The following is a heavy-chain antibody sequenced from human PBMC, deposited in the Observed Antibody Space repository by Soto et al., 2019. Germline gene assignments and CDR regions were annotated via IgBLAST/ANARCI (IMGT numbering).Heavy chain of an antibody. V-gene: IGHV4-39*02. CDR2: IYYSGST. CDR3: ATSNWFDP. J-gene: IGHJ5*02. Sequence: QLQLQESGPGLVKPSETLSLTCTVSGGSISSSSYYWGWIRKPPGKGLERIAYIYYSGSTYYNPSHKSRVTISVDTSKNHFSLKRNSVTAADTAVYYCATSNWFDPWGQGTLVTVSS. CDR1: GGSISSSSYY.